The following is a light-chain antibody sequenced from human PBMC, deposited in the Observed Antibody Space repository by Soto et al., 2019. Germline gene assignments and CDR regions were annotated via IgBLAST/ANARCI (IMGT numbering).Light chain of an antibody. CDR2: DVS. CDR3: SSYTSSSTLLYV. V-gene: IGLV2-14*01. CDR1: SSDVGGYNY. J-gene: IGLJ1*01. Sequence: XSVLTQPASVSGSPGQSITISCTGTSSDVGGYNYVSWYQQHPGKAPKLMIYDVSNRPSGVSNRFSGSKSGNTASLTISGLQAEDEADYYCSSYTSSSTLLYVFGTGTKVTVL.